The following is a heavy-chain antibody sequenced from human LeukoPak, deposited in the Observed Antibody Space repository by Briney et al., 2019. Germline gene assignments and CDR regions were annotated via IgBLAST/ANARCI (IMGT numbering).Heavy chain of an antibody. CDR2: IYTSGST. D-gene: IGHD5-18*01. J-gene: IGHJ4*02. Sequence: TSETLSLTCTVSGGSISSYYWSWIRPPAGKGLEWIGRIYTSGSTNYNPSLKSRVTMSVDTSKNQFSLKLSSVTAADTAVYYCAREIGTGYSYGLDYWGQGTLVTVSS. CDR1: GGSISSYY. CDR3: AREIGTGYSYGLDY. V-gene: IGHV4-4*07.